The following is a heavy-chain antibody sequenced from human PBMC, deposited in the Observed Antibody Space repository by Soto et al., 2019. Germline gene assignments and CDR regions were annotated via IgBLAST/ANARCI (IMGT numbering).Heavy chain of an antibody. CDR3: ARGGAARPAY. CDR1: GFTFSNYG. CDR2: ISSSSSSI. J-gene: IGHJ4*02. V-gene: IGHV3-48*01. Sequence: EVQLVESGGGLVEPGGSLRLSCAASGFTFSNYGIDWVRQAPGKGLEWVAYISSSSSSISYADAVKGRFTISRDNAKNSLYLQMNSLRVQDTAVYYCARGGAARPAYWGQGALVTVSS.